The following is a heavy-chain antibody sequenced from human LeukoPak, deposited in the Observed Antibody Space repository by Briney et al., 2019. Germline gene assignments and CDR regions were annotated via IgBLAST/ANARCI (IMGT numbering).Heavy chain of an antibody. J-gene: IGHJ4*02. Sequence: GGSLRLSCAASGFTFSRAWMSWVRQAPGKGLEWVANIKEDGSEDYYADSVKGRFAISKDNAKNSLYLQMNNLRAEDTAMYYCARKRPNYFDYWGQGTLVTVSS. V-gene: IGHV3-7*01. CDR2: IKEDGSED. CDR1: GFTFSRAW. CDR3: ARKRPNYFDY.